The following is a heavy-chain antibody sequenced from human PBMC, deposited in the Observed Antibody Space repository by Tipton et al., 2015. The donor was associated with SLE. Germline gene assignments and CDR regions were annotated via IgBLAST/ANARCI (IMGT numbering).Heavy chain of an antibody. CDR3: ARLAGGETSAFDI. D-gene: IGHD1/OR15-1a*01. CDR1: GGSISSYY. J-gene: IGHJ3*02. Sequence: LRLSCTVSGGSISSYYWSWIRQPPGTGLEWIGYIYYSGSTNYNPSLKSRVTISVDTSKNQFSLKLSSVTAADTAVYYCARLAGGETSAFDIWGQGTMVTVSS. CDR2: IYYSGST. V-gene: IGHV4-59*08.